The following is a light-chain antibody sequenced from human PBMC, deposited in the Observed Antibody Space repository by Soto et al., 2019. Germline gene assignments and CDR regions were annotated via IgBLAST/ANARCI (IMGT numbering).Light chain of an antibody. CDR2: GAS. J-gene: IGKJ1*01. CDR3: QQYNNWPET. V-gene: IGKV3-15*01. Sequence: EILMTQSPATLSVSPGERATLSCRASQSVGGDLAWYQQKPGQAPRLLISGASTRASGIPARFSGSGSGTEFTLTISSLQSEDFAFYYCQQYNNWPETFGQGTKWIS. CDR1: QSVGGD.